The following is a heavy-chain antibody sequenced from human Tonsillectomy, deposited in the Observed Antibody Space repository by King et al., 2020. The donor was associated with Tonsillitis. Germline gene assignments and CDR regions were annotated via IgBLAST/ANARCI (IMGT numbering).Heavy chain of an antibody. CDR2: ISSSGTTI. CDR3: GRLGYCTSCQFRRGLDY. V-gene: IGHV3-48*03. CDR1: GFTFSSYE. J-gene: IGHJ4*02. Sequence: VQLVESGGGLVQPGGSLRLSCAASGFTFSSYEMTWVRQAPGKGLEWVSFISSSGTTIYYADSVKGRFTISRDNAKDSRYLQMNSLRAEGTAVYYCGRLGYCTSCQFRRGLDYWGQGTLVTVSS. D-gene: IGHD2-8*01.